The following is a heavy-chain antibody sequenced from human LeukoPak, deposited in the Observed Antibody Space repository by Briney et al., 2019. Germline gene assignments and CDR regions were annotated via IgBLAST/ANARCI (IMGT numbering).Heavy chain of an antibody. Sequence: ASVTVSCKASGDPFIGYYFHWLRQAPGQGLEWMGWINSNYGGTDYAQKFQGRVTMTRDTSISTVHMELSSLGFDDTAIYFCARIWNDWAFDIWGQGTMVTVSS. J-gene: IGHJ3*02. D-gene: IGHD1-1*01. CDR3: ARIWNDWAFDI. CDR2: INSNYGGT. CDR1: GDPFIGYY. V-gene: IGHV1-2*02.